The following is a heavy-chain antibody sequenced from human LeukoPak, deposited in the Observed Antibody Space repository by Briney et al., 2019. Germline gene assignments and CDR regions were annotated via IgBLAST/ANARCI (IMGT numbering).Heavy chain of an antibody. V-gene: IGHV3-23*01. J-gene: IGHJ3*02. CDR2: ISGSGGST. CDR3: AKPLTARTGYCSSTSCSYDAFDI. Sequence: GGSLRLSCAASKFSFSSYWMHWVRQAPGKGLEWVSAISGSGGSTYYADSVKGRFTISRDNSKNTLYLQMNSLRAEDTAVYYCAKPLTARTGYCSSTSCSYDAFDIWGQGTMVTVSS. CDR1: KFSFSSYW. D-gene: IGHD2-2*01.